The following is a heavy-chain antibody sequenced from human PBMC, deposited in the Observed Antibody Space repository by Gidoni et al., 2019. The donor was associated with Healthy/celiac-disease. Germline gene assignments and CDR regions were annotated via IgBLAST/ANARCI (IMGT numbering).Heavy chain of an antibody. D-gene: IGHD5-12*01. Sequence: QLQLQESGPGLVKPSKTLSLTCTVSGGSISSSSYYWGWIRQPPGKGLEWIGSIYYSGSTYYNPSLKSRVTISVDTSKNQFSLKLSSVTAADTAVYYCARQRTEMATIDYWGQGTLVTVSS. CDR1: GGSISSSSYY. J-gene: IGHJ4*02. CDR3: ARQRTEMATIDY. CDR2: IYYSGST. V-gene: IGHV4-39*01.